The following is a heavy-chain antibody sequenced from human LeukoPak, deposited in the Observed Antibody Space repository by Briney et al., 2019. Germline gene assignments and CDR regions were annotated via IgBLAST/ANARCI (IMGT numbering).Heavy chain of an antibody. CDR2: ISGSGGST. CDR1: GFTFSSYA. CDR3: ARVGGSYYNY. Sequence: PGGSLRLSCAASGFTFSSYAMSWVRQAPGKGLEWVSSISGSGGSTYYADSVKGRFTISRDNSKNTLYLQMNSLRGEDTAVYYCARVGGSYYNYWGQGTLVTVSS. J-gene: IGHJ4*02. V-gene: IGHV3-23*01. D-gene: IGHD1-26*01.